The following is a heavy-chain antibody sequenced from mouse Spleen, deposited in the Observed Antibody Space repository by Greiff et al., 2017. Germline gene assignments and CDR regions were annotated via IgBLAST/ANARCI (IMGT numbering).Heavy chain of an antibody. CDR2: INSNGGST. Sequence: EVKLMESGGGLVQPGGSLKLSCAASGFTFSSYGMSWVRQTPDKRLELVATINSNGGSTYYPDSVKGRFTISRDNAKNTLYLQMSSLKSEDTAMYYCARLLRPFDYWGQGTTLTVSS. V-gene: IGHV5-6-3*01. D-gene: IGHD1-2*01. CDR3: ARLLRPFDY. J-gene: IGHJ2*01. CDR1: GFTFSSYG.